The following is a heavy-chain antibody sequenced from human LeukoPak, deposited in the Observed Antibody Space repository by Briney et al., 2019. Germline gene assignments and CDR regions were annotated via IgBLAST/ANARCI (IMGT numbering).Heavy chain of an antibody. Sequence: GGSLRLSCAASGFDVSDNYMSWVRQAQGKGLEWVSVIYSGGITYYADSVKGRFFISRDSSKNTLYLQMNSPRAEDTAVYYCGRESAYYYDSSAYYYVFEHGGQGPRVTVLS. J-gene: IGHJ1*01. D-gene: IGHD3-22*01. CDR3: GRESAYYYDSSAYYYVFEH. CDR1: GFDVSDNY. V-gene: IGHV3-53*01. CDR2: IYSGGIT.